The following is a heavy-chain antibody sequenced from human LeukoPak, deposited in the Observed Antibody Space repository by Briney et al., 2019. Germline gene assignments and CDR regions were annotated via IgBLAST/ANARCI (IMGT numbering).Heavy chain of an antibody. D-gene: IGHD2-2*02. CDR2: ISADAVDT. V-gene: IGHV3-23*01. Sequence: GGSLRLSCVASGFTFSNHAMTWVRQAPGKGLEWVSAISADAVDTFYAPSVKGRFTISRDNSKNTMYLQINSLRAEDTAVYYCAKLYCSSTNCCTFDYWGQGTLVTVSS. J-gene: IGHJ4*02. CDR3: AKLYCSSTNCCTFDY. CDR1: GFTFSNHA.